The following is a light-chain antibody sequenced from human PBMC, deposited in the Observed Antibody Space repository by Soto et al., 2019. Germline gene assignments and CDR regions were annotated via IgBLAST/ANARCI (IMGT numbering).Light chain of an antibody. Sequence: DIQVTQSPSTLSASVGDRVTITCRASESIKGWLAWYQQKPGKAPKLLIYDASSLKGGVPSRFSGSGSGTEFTLTISSLQPDDFATHYCQQYNNHWTFGQGTKVEIK. CDR2: DAS. CDR1: ESIKGW. CDR3: QQYNNHWT. J-gene: IGKJ1*01. V-gene: IGKV1-5*01.